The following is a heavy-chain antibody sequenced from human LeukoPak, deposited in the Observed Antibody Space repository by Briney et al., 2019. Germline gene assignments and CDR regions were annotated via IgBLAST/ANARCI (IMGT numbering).Heavy chain of an antibody. J-gene: IGHJ4*02. V-gene: IGHV5-51*01. CDR3: ARQISGFTYGFAY. Sequence: GEPLKIPCQASGYSFPNYWIAWVRQMPGKGLEWMGIIYPGDSDTRYSPSFQGQVTISADKSISTAYLQWSSLKASDTAVFYCARQISGFTYGFAYWGQGTLVTVSS. CDR2: IYPGDSDT. CDR1: GYSFPNYW. D-gene: IGHD5-18*01.